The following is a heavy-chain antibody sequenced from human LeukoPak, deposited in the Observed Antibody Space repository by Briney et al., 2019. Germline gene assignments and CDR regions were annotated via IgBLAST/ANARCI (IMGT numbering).Heavy chain of an antibody. CDR2: IRYDGSSN. D-gene: IGHD4-17*01. CDR1: GFTFSSYG. Sequence: PGGSLRLSCAASGFTFSSYGMHWVRQAPGKGLEGVAFIRYDGSSNYYADSVKGRFTISRDNSKNTLYLQMNSLRPEDTAVYYCASERDYGDSNASDMWGQGTMVTVSS. CDR3: ASERDYGDSNASDM. V-gene: IGHV3-30*02. J-gene: IGHJ3*02.